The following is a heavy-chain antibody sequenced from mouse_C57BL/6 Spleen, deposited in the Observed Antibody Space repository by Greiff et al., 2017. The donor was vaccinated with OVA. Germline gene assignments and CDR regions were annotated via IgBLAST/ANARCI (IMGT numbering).Heavy chain of an antibody. Sequence: QVQLQQSGAELVRPGASVTLSCKASGYTFTDYEMHWVKQTPVHGLEWIGAIDPETGGTAYNQKFKGKAILTADKSSSTAYMELRSLTSEDSAVYYCTRATGSFYYAMDYWGQGTSVTVSS. CDR1: GYTFTDYE. CDR3: TRATGSFYYAMDY. CDR2: IDPETGGT. V-gene: IGHV1-15*01. D-gene: IGHD4-1*01. J-gene: IGHJ4*01.